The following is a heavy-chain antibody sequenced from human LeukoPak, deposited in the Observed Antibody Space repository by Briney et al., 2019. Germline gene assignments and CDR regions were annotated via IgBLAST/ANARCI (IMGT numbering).Heavy chain of an antibody. CDR3: ANYYDYVWGSYRRNDY. CDR1: GFTFDDYA. CDR2: ISWNSGSI. D-gene: IGHD3-16*02. J-gene: IGHJ4*02. V-gene: IGHV3-9*01. Sequence: GGSLRLSCAASGFTFDDYAMHWVRQAPGKGLEWVSGISWNSGSIGYADSVKGRFTISRDNAKNSLYLQMNSLRAEDTAVYYCANYYDYVWGSYRRNDYWGQGTLVTVSS.